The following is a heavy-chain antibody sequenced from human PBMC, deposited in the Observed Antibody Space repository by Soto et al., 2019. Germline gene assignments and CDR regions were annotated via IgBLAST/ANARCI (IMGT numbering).Heavy chain of an antibody. CDR1: GFTFSTDS. J-gene: IGHJ4*02. CDR2: ISTSGATR. Sequence: EVQLVESGGGLVQPGGSLRLSCVASGFTFSTDSMNWVRQAPGKGLEWVAHISTSGATRYYADSVKGRFTISRDNAKTSLYLPMDSLRNEYTAVYYCARFFGSGFDFWGQGTLVTVSS. V-gene: IGHV3-48*02. CDR3: ARFFGSGFDF. D-gene: IGHD6-19*01.